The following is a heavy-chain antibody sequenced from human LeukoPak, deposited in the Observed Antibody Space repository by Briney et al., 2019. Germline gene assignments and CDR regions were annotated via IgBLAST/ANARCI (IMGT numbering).Heavy chain of an antibody. CDR3: ARDGDYSTYDLFDY. J-gene: IGHJ4*02. Sequence: SLRLSCAASGFTFSNYWMTWVRQAPGKGLEWVANIRKDGIEKSYADSVKGRFIISRDNAKNSLSLQMNSLRAGDTAVYYCARDGDYSTYDLFDYWGQGTLVTASS. CDR1: GFTFSNYW. CDR2: IRKDGIEK. D-gene: IGHD4-11*01. V-gene: IGHV3-7*05.